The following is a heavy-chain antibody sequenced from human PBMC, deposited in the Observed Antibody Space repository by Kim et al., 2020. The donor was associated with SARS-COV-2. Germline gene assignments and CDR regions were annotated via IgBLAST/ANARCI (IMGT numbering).Heavy chain of an antibody. CDR3: ASAGDVAYCGGDSYYNYYYGMDV. J-gene: IGHJ6*02. D-gene: IGHD2-21*02. CDR1: GYTFTSYD. Sequence: ASVKVSCKASGYTFTSYDINWVRQATGQGLEWMGWMNPNSGNTGYAQKFQGRVTMTRNTSISTAYMELSSLRSEDTAVYYCASAGDVAYCGGDSYYNYYYGMDVWGQGTTVTVSS. V-gene: IGHV1-8*01. CDR2: MNPNSGNT.